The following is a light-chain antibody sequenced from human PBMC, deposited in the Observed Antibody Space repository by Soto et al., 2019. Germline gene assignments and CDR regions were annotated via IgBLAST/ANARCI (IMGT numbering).Light chain of an antibody. Sequence: SYELTQPPSVSVSPGQTARITCSGDALPKQYAYWYQQKPGQAPVLVIYKDSERPSGIPERFSGSSSGTTVTLTISGVQAEDEADYYCQSADSSGTCVFGTGTKLTVL. CDR1: ALPKQY. CDR2: KDS. CDR3: QSADSSGTCV. V-gene: IGLV3-25*02. J-gene: IGLJ1*01.